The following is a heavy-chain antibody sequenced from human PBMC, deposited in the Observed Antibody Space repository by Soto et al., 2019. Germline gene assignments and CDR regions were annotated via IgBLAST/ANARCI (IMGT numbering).Heavy chain of an antibody. Sequence: PGGSLRLSCAASGFTFSSYGMHWVRQAQGKGLEWVAVIWYDGSNKYYADSVKGRFTISRDNSKNTLYLQMNSLRAEDTAVYYCAREVPLAPLGGDYNWFDPWGQGTLVTVSS. D-gene: IGHD2-21*02. V-gene: IGHV3-33*01. CDR2: IWYDGSNK. J-gene: IGHJ5*02. CDR1: GFTFSSYG. CDR3: AREVPLAPLGGDYNWFDP.